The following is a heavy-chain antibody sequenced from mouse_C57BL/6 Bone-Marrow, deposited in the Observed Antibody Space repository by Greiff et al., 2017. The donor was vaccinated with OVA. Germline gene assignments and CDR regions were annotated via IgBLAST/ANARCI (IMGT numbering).Heavy chain of an antibody. V-gene: IGHV1-64*01. CDR2: IHPNSGST. J-gene: IGHJ3*01. Sequence: QVQLQQPGAELVKPGASVKLSCKASGYTFTSYWMHWVKQRPGQGLEWIGMIHPNSGSTNYNEKFKSKATLTVDKSSSTAYMQLSSLTSEDSAVYYCARGDYDRGAWFAYWGQGTLVTVSA. D-gene: IGHD2-4*01. CDR3: ARGDYDRGAWFAY. CDR1: GYTFTSYW.